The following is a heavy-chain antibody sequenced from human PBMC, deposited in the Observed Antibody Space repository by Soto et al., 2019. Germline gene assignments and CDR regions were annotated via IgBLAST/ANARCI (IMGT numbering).Heavy chain of an antibody. Sequence: ASVKVSCKASGYTFTSYDINWVRQATGQGLEWMGWMNPNSGTPNYGQKFQGRVTITADESTSTGFMELSSLTSEDTAIYYCARDLGSGYDPGDYWGQGTLVTVSS. CDR2: MNPNSGTP. J-gene: IGHJ4*02. D-gene: IGHD5-12*01. CDR1: GYTFTSYD. CDR3: ARDLGSGYDPGDY. V-gene: IGHV1-69*13.